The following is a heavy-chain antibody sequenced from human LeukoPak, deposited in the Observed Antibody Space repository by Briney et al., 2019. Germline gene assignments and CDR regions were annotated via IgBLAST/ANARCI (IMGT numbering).Heavy chain of an antibody. CDR1: VFLFSRYE. D-gene: IGHD1-1*01. Sequence: GGSVRLLCAASVFLFSRYEMKWARGAPGKGLEGVSYISSSGSTIYYADRVKGRYTIPRDNAKNSLYLQMNSLRAEETAVYYCAREGWNDASDAFDIWGQGTMVTVSS. CDR2: ISSSGSTI. J-gene: IGHJ3*02. V-gene: IGHV3-48*03. CDR3: AREGWNDASDAFDI.